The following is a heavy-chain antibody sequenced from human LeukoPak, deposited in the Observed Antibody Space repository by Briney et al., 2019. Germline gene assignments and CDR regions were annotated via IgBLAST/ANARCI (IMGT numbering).Heavy chain of an antibody. Sequence: GGSLRLSCAASGFTVSANYMSWVRQSPGKGLEWVSIIYSGGSTDYADSVKGRFAISKDNSKNTVFLQMNSLRADDTAMYYCASLYCSRGSCAFDVWGQGTLVTVSP. J-gene: IGHJ5*02. V-gene: IGHV3-66*01. CDR2: IYSGGST. CDR1: GFTVSANY. CDR3: ASLYCSRGSCAFDV. D-gene: IGHD2-15*01.